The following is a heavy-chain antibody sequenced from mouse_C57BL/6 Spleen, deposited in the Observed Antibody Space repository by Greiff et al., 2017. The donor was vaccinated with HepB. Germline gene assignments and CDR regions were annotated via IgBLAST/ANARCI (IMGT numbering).Heavy chain of an antibody. Sequence: QVQLQQSGPELVKPGASVKISCKASGYAFSSSWMNWVKQRPGKGLEWIGRIYPGDGDTNYNGKFKGKATLTADKSSSTAYMQLSSLTSEDSAVYFCARQDYYGSSWDWYFDVWGTGTTVTVSS. CDR2: IYPGDGDT. V-gene: IGHV1-82*01. CDR3: ARQDYYGSSWDWYFDV. D-gene: IGHD1-1*01. J-gene: IGHJ1*03. CDR1: GYAFSSSW.